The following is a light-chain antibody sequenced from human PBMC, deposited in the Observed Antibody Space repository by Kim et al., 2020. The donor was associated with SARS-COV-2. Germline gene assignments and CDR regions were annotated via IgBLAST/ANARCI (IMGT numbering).Light chain of an antibody. V-gene: IGLV2-23*02. Sequence: QSALTQPASVSGSPGQSITISCSGSTNDVGSYSLVSWYQQHPGKVPKLIISEVTRRPSGVSNRFSGSKSDNTAFLTISGLQAEDEAEYYCSSYAGGRPSVIFGGGTQLTVL. J-gene: IGLJ2*01. CDR2: EVT. CDR1: TNDVGSYSL. CDR3: SSYAGGRPSVI.